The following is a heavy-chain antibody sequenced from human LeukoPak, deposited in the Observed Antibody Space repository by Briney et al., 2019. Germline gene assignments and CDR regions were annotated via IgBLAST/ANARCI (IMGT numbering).Heavy chain of an antibody. Sequence: PGGSLRLSCAASGFTFSNYGMHWVRQAPGKGLEWVAFIRYDGTNKYYADSVKGRFTISRDNSKNTLYLQMNSLRAEDTAVYYCAKKYNTGLDPWGQGTLVTVSS. J-gene: IGHJ5*02. CDR1: GFTFSNYG. V-gene: IGHV3-30*02. CDR3: AKKYNTGLDP. D-gene: IGHD1-14*01. CDR2: IRYDGTNK.